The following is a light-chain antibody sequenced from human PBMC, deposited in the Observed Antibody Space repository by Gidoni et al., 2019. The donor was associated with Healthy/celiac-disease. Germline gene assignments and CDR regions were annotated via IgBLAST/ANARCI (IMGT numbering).Light chain of an antibody. CDR2: RNN. Sequence: QSVLTQPPSASGTPGQRVTISCSGSSSNIGSTYVYWYQQLPGTAPKPLIYRNNQRPSGVPDRFSGSKSGTSASLAISVLRSEDDADYYCAAWDDSLSFVFGGGTKLTVL. CDR3: AAWDDSLSFV. CDR1: SSNIGSTY. J-gene: IGLJ2*01. V-gene: IGLV1-47*01.